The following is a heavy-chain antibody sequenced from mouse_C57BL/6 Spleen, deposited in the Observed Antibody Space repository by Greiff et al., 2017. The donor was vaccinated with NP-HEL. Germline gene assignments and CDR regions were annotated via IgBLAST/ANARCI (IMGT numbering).Heavy chain of an antibody. V-gene: IGHV6-6*01. D-gene: IGHD1-1*01. Sequence: EVHLVESGGGLVQPGGSMKLSCAASGFPFSDAWMDWVRQSPEKGLEWVAEIRNKANNHATSYALSVTGSFTISSDDSESSVYLQMNSLRAEDTGIYYCTPFYYYGDSYGYFEVWGTGTTVTVSS. CDR2: IRNKANNHAT. CDR1: GFPFSDAW. J-gene: IGHJ1*03. CDR3: TPFYYYGDSYGYFEV.